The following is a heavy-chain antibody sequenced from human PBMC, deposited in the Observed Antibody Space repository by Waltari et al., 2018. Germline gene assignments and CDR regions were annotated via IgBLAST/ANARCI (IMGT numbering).Heavy chain of an antibody. CDR1: GGSFSGYY. D-gene: IGHD3-3*01. CDR2: INPGGRT. Sequence: QVQLQQWGAGLLKPSETLSLTCVVPGGSFSGYYWSWIRHPPGRRRGSSGEINPGGRTNYNPSLQSRVTISIDTSKIQFSLKLRSVTVADTAVYYCARANTIFGVIRTWYYMDVWGKGTPVTVSS. J-gene: IGHJ6*03. CDR3: ARANTIFGVIRTWYYMDV. V-gene: IGHV4-34*01.